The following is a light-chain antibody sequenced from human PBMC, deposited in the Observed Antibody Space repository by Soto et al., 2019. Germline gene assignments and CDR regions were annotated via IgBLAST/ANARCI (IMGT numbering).Light chain of an antibody. J-gene: IGKJ1*01. CDR3: QQYNGYSRT. Sequence: DIQLTQSPSTLSASVGERVTITCRASQTINIWLAWYQQKPGKAPKLLIYNVFNLNSGVPSRFSGSGSGTEFTLTISSLQPDDFATDYCQQYNGYSRTFGQGTKVEMK. CDR2: NVF. V-gene: IGKV1-5*01. CDR1: QTINIW.